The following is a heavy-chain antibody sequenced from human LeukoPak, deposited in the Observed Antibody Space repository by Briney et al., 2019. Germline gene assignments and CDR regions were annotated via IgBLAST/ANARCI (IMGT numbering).Heavy chain of an antibody. Sequence: GGSLRLSCAASGFTFNNYAMSWVRQAPGKGLEWVSAISDSGGSTYYADSVKGRFTISRDNSKNTLYLQMNSLRAEDTAVYYCAKDPLYTGIYGGGYWGQGTLVTVTS. CDR1: GFTFNNYA. V-gene: IGHV3-23*01. CDR2: ISDSGGST. CDR3: AKDPLYTGIYGGGY. J-gene: IGHJ4*02. D-gene: IGHD1-26*01.